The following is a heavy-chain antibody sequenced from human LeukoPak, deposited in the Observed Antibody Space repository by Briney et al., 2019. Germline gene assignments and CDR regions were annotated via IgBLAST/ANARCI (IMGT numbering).Heavy chain of an antibody. CDR1: GYTFINYY. V-gene: IGHV1-46*01. J-gene: IGHJ4*02. CDR2: INPSGGTT. Sequence: GAPVKVSCKASGYTFINYYIHWVRQAPGQGLEWMGIINPSGGTTSYAQKFQGRVTMTRDTSTSTVYMELSSLRSEDTAVYYCAKLAGAYFDYWGQGTLVTVSS. CDR3: AKLAGAYFDY. D-gene: IGHD3-3*02.